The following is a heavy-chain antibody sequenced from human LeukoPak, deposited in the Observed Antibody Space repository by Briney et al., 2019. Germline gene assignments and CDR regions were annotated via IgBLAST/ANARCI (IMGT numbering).Heavy chain of an antibody. D-gene: IGHD4-11*01. CDR2: IYPGDSDT. Sequence: GESLKISCKGSGYSFTSYWIGWVRQMPGKGLEWMGIIYPGDSDTRYSPSFQGQVTISAVKSISTAYLQWSSLKASDTAMYYCARHGDPTTVTTWYFDLWGRGTLVTVSS. CDR1: GYSFTSYW. CDR3: ARHGDPTTVTTWYFDL. J-gene: IGHJ2*01. V-gene: IGHV5-51*01.